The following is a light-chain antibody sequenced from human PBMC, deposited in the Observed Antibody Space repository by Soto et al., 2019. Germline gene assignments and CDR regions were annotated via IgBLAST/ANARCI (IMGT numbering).Light chain of an antibody. CDR1: QSVSSN. Sequence: EIVMTPSPAPLSVSPGERATLSCRASQSVSSNVAWYQQTPGQAPRLLIYGASTRATGIPARFSGSGSGTDFTLTISSLQPEDFATYYCLQDYNYPPTFGQGTRLEIK. CDR2: GAS. J-gene: IGKJ5*01. V-gene: IGKV3-15*01. CDR3: LQDYNYPPT.